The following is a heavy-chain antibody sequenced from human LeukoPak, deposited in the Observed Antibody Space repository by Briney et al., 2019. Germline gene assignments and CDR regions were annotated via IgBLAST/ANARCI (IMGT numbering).Heavy chain of an antibody. CDR1: GGSISSYY. CDR3: ASGGYSSSWYVY. Sequence: PSETLSLTCTVSGGSISSYYWSWVRQPQGKGLEWIGYIYYSGSTNYNPSLKSRVTISVDTSKNQFSLKLSSVTAADTAVYYCASGGYSSSWYVYWGQGTLVTVSA. J-gene: IGHJ4*02. CDR2: IYYSGST. V-gene: IGHV4-59*01. D-gene: IGHD6-13*01.